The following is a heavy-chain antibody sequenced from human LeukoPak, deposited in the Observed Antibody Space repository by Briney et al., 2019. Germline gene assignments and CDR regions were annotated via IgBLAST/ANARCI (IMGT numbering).Heavy chain of an antibody. CDR1: GFTVTSYG. CDR2: IRLDGTNK. CDR3: ARAEPRITGTLTPGLYYMDV. Sequence: GPSHRLSYAASGFTVTSYGMHSVRHAPGNWLECLAFIRLDGTNKHYADSVKGRFTISRDNSKNTLYLQMNSLRAEDTAVYYCARAEPRITGTLTPGLYYMDVWGKGTTVNVSS. V-gene: IGHV3-30*02. J-gene: IGHJ6*03. D-gene: IGHD1-7*01.